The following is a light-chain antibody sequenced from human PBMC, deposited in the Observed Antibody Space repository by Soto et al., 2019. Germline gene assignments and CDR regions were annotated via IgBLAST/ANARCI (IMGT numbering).Light chain of an antibody. Sequence: IVLTPSPATRSVSPRERGNLSCRASQSVGTKLAWYQQTPGQAPRLLIYGAYNRATGVPARISGSVSGTEFTLTIASLQSEDFAVYYCQPYSSWLWTFGQGTKVEIK. CDR3: QPYSSWLWT. CDR2: GAY. V-gene: IGKV3-15*01. J-gene: IGKJ1*01. CDR1: QSVGTK.